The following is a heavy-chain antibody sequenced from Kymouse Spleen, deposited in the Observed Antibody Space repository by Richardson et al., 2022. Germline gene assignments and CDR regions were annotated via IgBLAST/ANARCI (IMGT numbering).Heavy chain of an antibody. D-gene: IGHD3-9*01. V-gene: IGHV3-33*01. CDR2: IWYDGSNK. J-gene: IGHJ6*02. CDR1: GFTFSSYG. Sequence: QVQLVESGGGVVQPGRSLRLSCAASGFTFSSYGMHWVRQAPGKGLEWVAVIWYDGSNKYYADSVKGRFTISRDNSKNTLYLQMNSLRAEDTAVYYCARADILTGYSKGPLYYYYGMDVWGQGTTVTVSS. CDR3: ARADILTGYSKGPLYYYYGMDV.